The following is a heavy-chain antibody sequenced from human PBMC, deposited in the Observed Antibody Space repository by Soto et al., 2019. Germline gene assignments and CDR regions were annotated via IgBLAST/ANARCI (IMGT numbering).Heavy chain of an antibody. Sequence: QLQLQESGPGLVKPSETLSLTCTVSADSISSSSYFWGWIRQPPGKGLEWIGTIYYSGSTPYNPSLKSRVTISLDTSKTHFSLRLTSVTAADTAVYHCARHRGSYGGEYYFDYWGQGTLVTVSS. J-gene: IGHJ4*02. V-gene: IGHV4-39*01. CDR2: IYYSGST. CDR1: ADSISSSSYF. D-gene: IGHD5-18*01. CDR3: ARHRGSYGGEYYFDY.